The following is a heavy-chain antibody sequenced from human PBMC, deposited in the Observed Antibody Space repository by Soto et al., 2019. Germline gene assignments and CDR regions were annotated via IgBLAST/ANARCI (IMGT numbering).Heavy chain of an antibody. CDR3: VRDPISAAGPFDY. Sequence: GGSLRLSCAASGFTFSSYWMHWVRQTPGKGLVWVSRINSDGSDTRYPDSVKGRFTISRDNAKNTLYLQMSSLRAEDTAVYYCVRDPISAAGPFDYWGQGTPVTVSS. CDR1: GFTFSSYW. J-gene: IGHJ4*02. V-gene: IGHV3-74*01. CDR2: INSDGSDT. D-gene: IGHD6-13*01.